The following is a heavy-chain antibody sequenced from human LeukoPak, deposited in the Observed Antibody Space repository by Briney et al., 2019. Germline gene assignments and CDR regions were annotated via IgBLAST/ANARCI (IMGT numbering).Heavy chain of an antibody. CDR2: IKSKTDGGTT. CDR1: GFTFSNAW. J-gene: IGHJ4*02. D-gene: IGHD5-12*01. V-gene: IGHV3-15*01. CDR3: TILKSGYEDY. Sequence: GGSLRLSCAASGFTFSNAWMSWVRQAPVKGLEWVGRIKSKTDGGTTDYAAPVKGRFTISRGDSKNTLYLQMNSLKTEDTAVYYCTILKSGYEDYWGQGTLVTVSS.